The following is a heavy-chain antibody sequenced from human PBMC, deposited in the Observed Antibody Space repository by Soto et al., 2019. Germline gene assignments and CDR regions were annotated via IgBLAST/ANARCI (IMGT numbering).Heavy chain of an antibody. CDR3: ARGGSYYDFWSGLNWFDP. CDR2: IYHSGST. V-gene: IGHV4-4*02. J-gene: IGHJ5*02. D-gene: IGHD3-3*01. CDR1: GGSISSSNW. Sequence: SETLSLTCAVSGGSISSSNWWSWVRQPPGKGLEWIGEIYHSGSTNYNPSLKSRVTISVDKSKNQFSLKLSSVTAADTAVYYCARGGSYYDFWSGLNWFDPWGQGTLVTVSS.